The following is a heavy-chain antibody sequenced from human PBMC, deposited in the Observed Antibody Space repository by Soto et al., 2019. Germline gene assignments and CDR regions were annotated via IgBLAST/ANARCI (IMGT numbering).Heavy chain of an antibody. J-gene: IGHJ5*02. CDR2: INHSGST. V-gene: IGHV4-34*01. D-gene: IGHD3-10*01. CDR1: GGSFSGYY. CDR3: ARGRYYGSGSYYPNWFDP. Sequence: QVQLQQWGAGLSKPSETLSLTCAVYGGSFSGYYWSWIRQPPGKGLEWIGEINHSGSTNYNPSLKSRVPISVDTSKNQFSRKLSSVTAADPAVYYCARGRYYGSGSYYPNWFDPWGQGTLVTVSS.